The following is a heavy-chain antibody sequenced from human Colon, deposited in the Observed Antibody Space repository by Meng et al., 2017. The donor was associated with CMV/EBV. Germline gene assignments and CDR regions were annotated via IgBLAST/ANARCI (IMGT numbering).Heavy chain of an antibody. D-gene: IGHD6-6*01. J-gene: IGHJ6*02. V-gene: IGHV3-23*01. CDR3: ARGGQLGPYYYYGMDV. CDR1: GFTFSTYA. CDR2: IYGRGGST. Sequence: GGSLRLSCAASGFTFSTYAMNWVRQAPGKGLEWVSTIYGRGGSTFYAHSVKGRFTISRDNSKNTLYLQMNSLRAEDTAVYYCARGGQLGPYYYYGMDVWGQGTTVTVSS.